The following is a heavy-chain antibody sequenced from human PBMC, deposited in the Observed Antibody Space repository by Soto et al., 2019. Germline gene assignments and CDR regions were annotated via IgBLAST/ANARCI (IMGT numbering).Heavy chain of an antibody. CDR3: ARDLDGLPGGY. J-gene: IGHJ4*02. CDR1: GFTFSSYS. D-gene: IGHD4-17*01. V-gene: IGHV3-48*01. CDR2: ISSSSSTI. Sequence: EVQLVESGGGLVQPGGSLRLSCAASGFTFSSYSMNWVRQAPGKGLEWVSYISSSSSTIYYADSVKGRFTISRDNAKNSLSLQMNSLRAEDTAVYYCARDLDGLPGGYWGQGTLVTVSS.